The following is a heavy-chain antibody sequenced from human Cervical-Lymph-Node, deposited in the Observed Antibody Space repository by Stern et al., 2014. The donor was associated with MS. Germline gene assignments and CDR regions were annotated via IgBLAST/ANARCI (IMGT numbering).Heavy chain of an antibody. V-gene: IGHV3-30*03. Sequence: QAHRGESEGCGSHPGPALRHSTVSSRSWPSGYGIHCVSPARGKGLERAAVISYDGSNTHYGVSVKGRFTISRDNSKNMLFLHMNSLSAEDTAVYYCVTGRGYMSGQPDFDHWGQGALVTVTS. CDR3: VTGRGYMSGQPDFDH. CDR2: ISYDGSNT. D-gene: IGHD5-18*01. J-gene: IGHJ4*02. CDR1: RSWPSGYG.